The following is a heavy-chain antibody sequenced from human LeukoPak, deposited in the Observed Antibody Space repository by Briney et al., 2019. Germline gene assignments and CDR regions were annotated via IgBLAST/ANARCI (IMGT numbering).Heavy chain of an antibody. CDR3: AKGDYYDFDY. CDR1: GLTFSNYG. D-gene: IGHD3-10*01. V-gene: IGHV3-23*01. Sequence: GGSLRLSCAASGLTFSNYGMNWVRQAPGKGLEWVSIITSGVGITYYADSVKGRFTISRDNSKNTLYLQMNSLRAEDTAVYYCAKGDYYDFDYWGQGTLVTVSS. CDR2: ITSGVGIT. J-gene: IGHJ4*02.